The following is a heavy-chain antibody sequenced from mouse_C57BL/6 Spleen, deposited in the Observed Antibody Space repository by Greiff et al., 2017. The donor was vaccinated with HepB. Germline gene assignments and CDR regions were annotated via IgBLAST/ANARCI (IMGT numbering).Heavy chain of an antibody. D-gene: IGHD2-12*01. CDR1: GYTFTDYN. CDR3: ARRNSAIAMDY. V-gene: IGHV1-18*01. CDR2: INPNNGGT. Sequence: VHVKQSGPELVKPGASVKIPCKASGYTFTDYNMDWVKQSHGKSLEWIGDINPNNGGTTYNQKFKGKATLTVDKSSSTAYMELRSLTSEDTAVYYCARRNSAIAMDYWGQGTSVTVSS. J-gene: IGHJ4*01.